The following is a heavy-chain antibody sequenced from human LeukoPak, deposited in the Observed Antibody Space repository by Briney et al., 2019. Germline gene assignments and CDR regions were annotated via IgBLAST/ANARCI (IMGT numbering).Heavy chain of an antibody. J-gene: IGHJ6*04. CDR2: IDPSDSYT. CDR3: ARSRGPPRYYYGMDV. CDR1: GYSFTSYW. Sequence: GESLKISCKGSGYSFTSYWISWVRQMPGKGLEWMGRIDPSDSYTNYSPFFQGHVTISADKSISTAYLQWSSLKASDTAMYCCARSRGPPRYYYGMDVWGKGTTVTVSS. V-gene: IGHV5-10-1*01. D-gene: IGHD3-10*01.